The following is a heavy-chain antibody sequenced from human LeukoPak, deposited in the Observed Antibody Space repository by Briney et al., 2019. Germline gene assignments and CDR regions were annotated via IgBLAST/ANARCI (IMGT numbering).Heavy chain of an antibody. D-gene: IGHD3-10*01. V-gene: IGHV4-39*07. Sequence: SETLSLTCTVSGGSISSSSYYWGWIRQPPGKGLEWIGSIYYSGSTYYNPSLKSRVTISVDTSKNQFSLKLSSVTAADTAVYYCARGRFGRFGDRYYFDYWGQGTLVTVSS. J-gene: IGHJ4*02. CDR2: IYYSGST. CDR1: GGSISSSSYY. CDR3: ARGRFGRFGDRYYFDY.